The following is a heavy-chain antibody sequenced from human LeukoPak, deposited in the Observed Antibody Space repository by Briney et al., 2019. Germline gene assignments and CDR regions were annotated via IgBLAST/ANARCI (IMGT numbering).Heavy chain of an antibody. CDR3: ARGYDYVWGSYRDYYFDY. D-gene: IGHD3-16*02. CDR2: IYSGGST. V-gene: IGHV3-66*01. Sequence: GGSLRLSCAASGFTVSSNYMSWVRQAPGKGLEWVSVIYSGGSTYYADSVKGRFTISRDNSKNTLYLQMNSLRAEDTAVYYCARGYDYVWGSYRDYYFDYWGQGTLVTVSS. J-gene: IGHJ4*02. CDR1: GFTVSSNY.